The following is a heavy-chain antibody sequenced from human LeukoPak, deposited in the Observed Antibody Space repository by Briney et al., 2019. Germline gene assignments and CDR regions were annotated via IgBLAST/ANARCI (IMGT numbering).Heavy chain of an antibody. Sequence: ASVKVSCMASGGTFSNYAFTWVRQAPGQGLEWMGWISVFNGNTKYAQKLQGRVTMTTDTSTSTAYMELRSLTSDDTAVYYCARDRIGGTYYDYWGQGTLVTVSS. J-gene: IGHJ4*02. CDR2: ISVFNGNT. V-gene: IGHV1-18*01. D-gene: IGHD1-26*01. CDR1: GGTFSNYA. CDR3: ARDRIGGTYYDY.